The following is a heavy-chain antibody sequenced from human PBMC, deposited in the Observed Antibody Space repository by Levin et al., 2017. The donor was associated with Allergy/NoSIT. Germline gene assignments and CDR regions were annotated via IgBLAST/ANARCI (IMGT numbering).Heavy chain of an antibody. CDR2: IRSKAYGGTT. J-gene: IGHJ4*02. V-gene: IGHV3-49*03. D-gene: IGHD3-3*01. Sequence: PTLSLPCTASGFTSGDYAVSWFRQAPGKGLEWVGFIRSKAYGGTTEYAASVKGRFTISRDDSNSIAYLQMNSLKTEDTAVYYCARGTTIFGVVASFDCWGQGALVTVSS. CDR1: GFTSGDYA. CDR3: ARGTTIFGVVASFDC.